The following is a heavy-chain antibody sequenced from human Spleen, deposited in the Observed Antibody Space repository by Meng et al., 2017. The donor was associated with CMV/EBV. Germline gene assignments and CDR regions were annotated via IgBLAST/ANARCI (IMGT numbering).Heavy chain of an antibody. Sequence: LSTYTMHWVRQAPGKGLERVSVLSYDGTNDYFADSVKGRFTISRDTSKNTLYLQMNSLRDDDTAVYYCARGGHFYESSGYYPSYFDYWGQGTLVTVSS. D-gene: IGHD3-22*01. J-gene: IGHJ4*02. CDR2: LSYDGTND. CDR3: ARGGHFYESSGYYPSYFDY. V-gene: IGHV3-30*04. CDR1: LSTYT.